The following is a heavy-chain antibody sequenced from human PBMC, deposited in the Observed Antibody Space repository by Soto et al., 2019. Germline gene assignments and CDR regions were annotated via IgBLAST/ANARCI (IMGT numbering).Heavy chain of an antibody. V-gene: IGHV3-23*01. CDR3: AKPLYCFGGSCYYMVSGDAYNY. CDR2: ISDSGGKT. CDR1: GFTLSTYT. J-gene: IGHJ4*02. Sequence: PGGSLRLSCAASGFTLSTYTMRWVRQAPGKGLEWVSAISDSGGKTYYADSVQGRFTISRDNSKNKLYLQMNSLRAEDTAVYFCAKPLYCFGGSCYYMVSGDAYNYWGQGTVVTVSS. D-gene: IGHD2-15*01.